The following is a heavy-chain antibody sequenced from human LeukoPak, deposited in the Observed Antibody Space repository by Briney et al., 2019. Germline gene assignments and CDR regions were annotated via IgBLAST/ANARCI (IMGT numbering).Heavy chain of an antibody. Sequence: SETLSLTCTVSGYSISNGYYWGWIRQSPGKGLEWVGSVSHRGSTYYNPSLRSRVTISVDRSKQKFSLRLTSVTAADTAVYYCAREGMKYQLLSKWFDPWGQGTLVTVSS. V-gene: IGHV4-38-2*02. CDR3: AREGMKYQLLSKWFDP. J-gene: IGHJ5*02. CDR2: VSHRGST. D-gene: IGHD2-2*01. CDR1: GYSISNGYY.